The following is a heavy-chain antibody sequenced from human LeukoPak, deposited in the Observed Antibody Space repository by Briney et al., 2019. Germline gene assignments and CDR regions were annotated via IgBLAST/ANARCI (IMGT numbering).Heavy chain of an antibody. CDR2: ISYDGSNK. D-gene: IGHD3-10*02. Sequence: GGSLRLSCAASGFTFSSYAMHWVRQAPGKGLEWVAVISYDGSNKYYADSVKGRFTISRDNSKNTLYLQVNSLRAEDTAVYYCARGVFGESYYGMDVWGQGTTVTVSS. V-gene: IGHV3-30*04. J-gene: IGHJ6*02. CDR1: GFTFSSYA. CDR3: ARGVFGESYYGMDV.